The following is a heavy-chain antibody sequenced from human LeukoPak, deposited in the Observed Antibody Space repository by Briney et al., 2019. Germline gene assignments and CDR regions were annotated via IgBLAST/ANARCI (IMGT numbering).Heavy chain of an antibody. CDR2: INSDGSST. CDR1: GFTFSSYW. D-gene: IGHD6-13*01. CDR3: ARDRGIAAAETDY. Sequence: PGGALKPPCAASGFTFSSYWVAWGRQAPGEGVGWVSRINSDGSSTSYADSVKGRFTISRDNAKNTLYLQMNSLRAEDTAVYYCARDRGIAAAETDYWGQGTLVTVSS. J-gene: IGHJ4*02. V-gene: IGHV3-74*01.